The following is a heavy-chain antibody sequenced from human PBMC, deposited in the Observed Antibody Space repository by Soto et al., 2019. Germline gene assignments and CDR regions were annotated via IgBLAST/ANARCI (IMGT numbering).Heavy chain of an antibody. J-gene: IGHJ6*02. CDR1: GYSFTSYW. D-gene: IGHD1-1*01. CDR2: IYPGDSDT. Sequence: PGESLKISCKGSGYSFTSYWIGWVREMPGKGLEWMGIIYPGDSDTRYSPSFQGQVTISADKSISTAYLQWSSLKASDTAMYYCALYTTNDYDGMDVWGQGTTVTVSS. V-gene: IGHV5-51*01. CDR3: ALYTTNDYDGMDV.